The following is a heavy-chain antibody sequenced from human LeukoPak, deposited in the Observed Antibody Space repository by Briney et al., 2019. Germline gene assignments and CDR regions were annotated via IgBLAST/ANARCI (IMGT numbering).Heavy chain of an antibody. Sequence: GGSLRLSCAASGFTFSSYAMSWVRQAPGKGLVWVSRINTDGSSTTYADSVKGRFTVSRNNAKNTLYLQMNSLRAEDTAVYYCAREPVSSWSKEGGYWGQGTLVTVSS. V-gene: IGHV3-74*01. CDR3: AREPVSSWSKEGGY. J-gene: IGHJ4*02. CDR1: GFTFSSYA. CDR2: INTDGSST. D-gene: IGHD6-13*01.